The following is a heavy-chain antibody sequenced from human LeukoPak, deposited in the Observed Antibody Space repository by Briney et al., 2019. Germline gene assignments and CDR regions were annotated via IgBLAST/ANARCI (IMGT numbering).Heavy chain of an antibody. V-gene: IGHV3-30*02. J-gene: IGHJ6*03. CDR2: IRYDGTNK. D-gene: IGHD5-24*01. CDR1: GFTFSGYG. Sequence: GGSLRLSCAAPGFTFSGYGIHWVRQAPGKGLEGGACIRYDGTNKYYADSVKGRFTISRDNSKNTLYLQMNSLRAEDTAVYYCAKDKNDYNDSYYMDVWGKGTTVTVSS. CDR3: AKDKNDYNDSYYMDV.